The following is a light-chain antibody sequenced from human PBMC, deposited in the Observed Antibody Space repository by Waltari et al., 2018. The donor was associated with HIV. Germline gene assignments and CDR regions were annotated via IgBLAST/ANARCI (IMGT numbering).Light chain of an antibody. Sequence: QSALTQPRSVSGSPGQSVTISCTGTSSDVGGYNYVSWYQQLPGKAPKLMIYDLTERPSGVPDRFSGSKSDNTASLTISGLQAEDEADYYCCSFAGSYTWLFGGGTKLTVL. CDR3: CSFAGSYTWL. CDR2: DLT. CDR1: SSDVGGYNY. V-gene: IGLV2-11*01. J-gene: IGLJ2*01.